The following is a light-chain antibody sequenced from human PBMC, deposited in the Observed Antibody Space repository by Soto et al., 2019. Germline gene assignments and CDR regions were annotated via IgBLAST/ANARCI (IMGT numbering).Light chain of an antibody. CDR1: SSDVGSYNL. J-gene: IGLJ1*01. CDR2: EGS. CDR3: CSYAGSSTPYV. Sequence: QSVLTQPASVSGSPGQSITISCTGTSSDVGSYNLVSWYQQHPAKAPKLMIYEGSKRPSGVSNRFSGSKSGNTASLTISGLQAEDEADYYCCSYAGSSTPYVFGTGTKVTVL. V-gene: IGLV2-23*01.